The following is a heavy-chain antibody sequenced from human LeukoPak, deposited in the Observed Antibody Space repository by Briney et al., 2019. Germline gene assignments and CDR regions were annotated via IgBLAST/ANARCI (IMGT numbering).Heavy chain of an antibody. D-gene: IGHD3-9*01. CDR1: GGSISSYY. Sequence: PSETLSLTCTVSGGSISSYYWSWIRQPPGKGLGWIGYIYYSGSTNYNPSLKSRVTISVDTSKNQFSLKLSSVTAADTAVYYCARARYFDWLPLYYFDYWGQGTLVTVSS. CDR3: ARARYFDWLPLYYFDY. J-gene: IGHJ4*02. CDR2: IYYSGST. V-gene: IGHV4-59*01.